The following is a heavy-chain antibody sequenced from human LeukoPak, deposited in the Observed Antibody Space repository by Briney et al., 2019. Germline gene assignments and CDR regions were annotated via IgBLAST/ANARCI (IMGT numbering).Heavy chain of an antibody. J-gene: IGHJ4*02. Sequence: GGSLRLSCAASGFSFISHGMHWVRQAPGKGLEWVGVISDDGRRKDYADSVKGRFTISRDNSKDTLYLQMNSLRAEDTAVYYCAKRPSDYGDYVSYFDYWGQGTLVTVSS. CDR3: AKRPSDYGDYVSYFDY. D-gene: IGHD4-17*01. CDR2: ISDDGRRK. V-gene: IGHV3-30*18. CDR1: GFSFISHG.